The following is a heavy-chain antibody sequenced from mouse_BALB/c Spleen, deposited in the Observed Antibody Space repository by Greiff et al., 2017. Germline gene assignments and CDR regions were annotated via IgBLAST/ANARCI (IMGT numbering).Heavy chain of an antibody. V-gene: IGHV1-69*02. J-gene: IGHJ3*01. CDR1: GYTFTSYW. D-gene: IGHD3-3*01. Sequence: QVQLQQPGAELVRPGASVKLSCKASGYTFTSYWIIWVKQRPGQGLEWIGNIYPSDSYTNYNQKFKDKATLTVDQSSSTAYMQLSSPTSEDSAVYYCTRGGREAWFAYWGQGTLVTVSA. CDR2: IYPSDSYT. CDR3: TRGGREAWFAY.